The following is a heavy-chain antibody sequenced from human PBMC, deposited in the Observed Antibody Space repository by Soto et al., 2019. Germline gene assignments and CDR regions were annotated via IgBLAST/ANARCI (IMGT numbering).Heavy chain of an antibody. CDR2: IYYSGST. Sequence: QLQLQESGPGLVKPSETLSLTCTVSGGSISSSSYYWGWIRQPPGKGLEWIGSIYYSGSTYYNPSLKSRGTISVATSRNQFYLKLSSVTAADTAVYYCASLIVVVVAATHWFDPWGQGTLVTVSS. CDR3: ASLIVVVVAATHWFDP. CDR1: GGSISSSSYY. V-gene: IGHV4-39*01. J-gene: IGHJ5*02. D-gene: IGHD2-15*01.